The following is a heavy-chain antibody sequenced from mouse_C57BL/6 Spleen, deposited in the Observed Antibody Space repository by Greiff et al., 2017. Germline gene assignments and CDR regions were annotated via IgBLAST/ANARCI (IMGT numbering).Heavy chain of an antibody. D-gene: IGHD1-1*01. Sequence: QVQLQQSGAELMKPGASVKLSCKATGYTFTGYWIEWVKQRPGKGLEWIGQIYPGDGDTNYNGKFKGKATLTADKSSSTAYMQLSSLTSEDSAVYFCARRVVAYYFDYWGQGTTLTVSS. V-gene: IGHV1-80*01. CDR2: IYPGDGDT. CDR3: ARRVVAYYFDY. CDR1: GYTFTGYW. J-gene: IGHJ2*01.